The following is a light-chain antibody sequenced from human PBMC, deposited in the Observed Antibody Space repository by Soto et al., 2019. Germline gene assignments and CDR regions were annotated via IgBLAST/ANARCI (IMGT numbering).Light chain of an antibody. J-gene: IGKJ1*01. CDR3: QHVGSSPLT. V-gene: IGKV3-20*01. Sequence: EIVLTQSPGTLSLSPGERATLSCRASQSVSSSYLAWVQQKPGQAPRLLIYGASSSATGIPDRCRGSGSGTDFTITISRLEPEDFAVYYCQHVGSSPLTFGHGTKVEIK. CDR1: QSVSSSY. CDR2: GAS.